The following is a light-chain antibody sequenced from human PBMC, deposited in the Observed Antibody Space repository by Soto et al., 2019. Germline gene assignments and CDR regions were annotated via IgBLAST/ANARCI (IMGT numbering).Light chain of an antibody. CDR1: SSNIGSGYA. CDR2: GNS. CDR3: QSYDRSLSGVV. V-gene: IGLV1-40*01. J-gene: IGLJ2*01. Sequence: QPVLTQPPSVSGAPGQRVSFSCTGSSSNIGSGYAVHWYQQLPRTAPKLLIYGNSNRPSGVPDRFSGSKSGTSASLAITGLQAEDEADYYCQSYDRSLSGVVFGGGTKVTVL.